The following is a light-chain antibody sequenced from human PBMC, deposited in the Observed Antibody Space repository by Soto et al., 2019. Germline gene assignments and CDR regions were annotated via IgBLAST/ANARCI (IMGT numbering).Light chain of an antibody. CDR2: GAS. Sequence: EIVLTQSPATLSLSPGETATLSCRASQSVRNYLAWYQQKPGQAPRLLIYGASRRATGIPDRFSGSGSGTDFTLTISSLEPEDFAVYYCQQRSSWPPTITFGQGTRLEIK. CDR3: QQRSSWPPTIT. CDR1: QSVRNY. J-gene: IGKJ5*01. V-gene: IGKV3-11*01.